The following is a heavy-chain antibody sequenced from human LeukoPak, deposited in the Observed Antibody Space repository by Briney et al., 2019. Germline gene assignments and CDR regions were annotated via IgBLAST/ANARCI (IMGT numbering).Heavy chain of an antibody. Sequence: ASETLSLTCTVSGGSISSSSYYWGWIRQPPGKGLEWIGSIYYSGSTYYNPSLKSRVTISVDTSKNQFSLKLSSVTAADTAVYYCAREGVAAAGPYFDYWGQGTLVTVSS. V-gene: IGHV4-39*07. CDR1: GGSISSSSYY. CDR2: IYYSGST. J-gene: IGHJ4*02. D-gene: IGHD6-13*01. CDR3: AREGVAAAGPYFDY.